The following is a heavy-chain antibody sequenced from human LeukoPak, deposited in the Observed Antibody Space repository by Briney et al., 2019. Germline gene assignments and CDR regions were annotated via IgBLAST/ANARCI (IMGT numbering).Heavy chain of an antibody. D-gene: IGHD3-10*01. CDR1: GFTFDDYG. CDR2: IKSKADGGTA. CDR3: TTDRYYGSGSRWFDP. J-gene: IGHJ5*02. V-gene: IGHV3-15*01. Sequence: GGSLRLSCAASGFTFDDYGMSWVRQAPGKGLEWVGRIKSKADGGTADYAAPVKGRFTISRDDSKTTLYLQMNSLKTEDTAVYYCTTDRYYGSGSRWFDPWGQGTLATVSS.